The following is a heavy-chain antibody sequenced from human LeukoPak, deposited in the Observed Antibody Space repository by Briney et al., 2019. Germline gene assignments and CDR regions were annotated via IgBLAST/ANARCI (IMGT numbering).Heavy chain of an antibody. CDR1: GFTFSSYA. J-gene: IGHJ4*02. CDR2: ISGSGGST. Sequence: GGSLRLSCAASGFTFSSYAMSWVRQAPGKGLEWVSAISGSGGSTYYADSVKGRFTISRDNSKNTLYLQMNSLRAEDTAVYYCAKDHGSGSYSLYYFDYWGQGTLVTVSS. CDR3: AKDHGSGSYSLYYFDY. V-gene: IGHV3-23*01. D-gene: IGHD3-10*01.